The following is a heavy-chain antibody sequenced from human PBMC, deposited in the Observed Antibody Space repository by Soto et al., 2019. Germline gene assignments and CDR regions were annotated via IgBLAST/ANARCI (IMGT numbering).Heavy chain of an antibody. J-gene: IGHJ4*02. V-gene: IGHV3-7*01. Sequence: GGSLRLSCEASGFPFMTYWMSWVRQAPGKGLEWVAHMKEEATEKYLDSVKGRFIISRDNAKNSLYLQMNSLRGDDTAVYHCAGGGVYDSGRYHYWGQGTLVTVSS. CDR2: MKEEATEK. CDR3: AGGGVYDSGRYHY. CDR1: GFPFMTYW. D-gene: IGHD6-25*01.